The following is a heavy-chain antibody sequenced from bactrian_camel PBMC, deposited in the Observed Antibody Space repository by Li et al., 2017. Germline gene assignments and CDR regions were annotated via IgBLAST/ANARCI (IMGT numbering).Heavy chain of an antibody. CDR1: GYTADINC. CDR2: IYIGDIGDIRGYNT. V-gene: IGHV3S54*01. CDR3: VKDLGLWDGGTSY. Sequence: HVQLVESGGGSVQAGGSLRLSCAASGYTADINCMGWFRQAPGKEREGVASIYIGDIGDIRGYNTEYADSVKGRFTISRDNAKNTLYLLLNSLKTEDTGMYYCVKDLGLWDGGTSYWGEGTQVTVS. D-gene: IGHD7*01. J-gene: IGHJ4*01.